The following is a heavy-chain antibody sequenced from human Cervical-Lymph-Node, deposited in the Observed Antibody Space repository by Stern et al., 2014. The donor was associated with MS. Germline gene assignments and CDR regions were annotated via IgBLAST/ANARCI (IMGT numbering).Heavy chain of an antibody. CDR2: ISYGGSNE. V-gene: IGHV3-30-3*01. CDR3: ARGDYYDTSGSYGMDV. CDR1: GFTSKSYS. Sequence: LQLVESGGGVVQPGRSLRLSCAASGFTSKSYSMHWVRQAPGKGLEWVALISYGGSNEYYADSVKGRFTISRDNSKNTLYLQMNSLTIEDTAVYYCARGDYYDTSGSYGMDVWGQGTTATVSS. J-gene: IGHJ6*02. D-gene: IGHD3-22*01.